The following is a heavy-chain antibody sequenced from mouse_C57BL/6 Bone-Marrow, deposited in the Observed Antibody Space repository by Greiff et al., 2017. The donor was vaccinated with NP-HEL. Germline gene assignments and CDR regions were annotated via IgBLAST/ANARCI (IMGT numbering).Heavy chain of an antibody. CDR1: GYTFTTYP. CDR2: FHPYNDDT. V-gene: IGHV1-47*01. D-gene: IGHD1-1*01. J-gene: IGHJ1*03. Sequence: QVQLKESGAELVKPGASVKMSCKASGYTFTTYPIEWMKQNHGKSLEWIGNFHPYNDDTKYNEKFKGKATLTVEKSSSTVYLELSRLTSDDSAVYYCARGIYGSSFYWYFDVWGTGTTVTVSS. CDR3: ARGIYGSSFYWYFDV.